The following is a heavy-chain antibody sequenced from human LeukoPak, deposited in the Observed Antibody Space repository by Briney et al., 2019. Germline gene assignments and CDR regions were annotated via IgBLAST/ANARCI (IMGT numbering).Heavy chain of an antibody. CDR3: ARTVCSGGSCPHDN. V-gene: IGHV3-21*01. J-gene: IGHJ4*01. Sequence: PGGSLRLSCAASGFTFRSYSINWVRQAPGKGLEWVSSIDTASNTFYADSVKGPFTVSRDNAKNSLDQQMNSLRAEDTAVYYCARTVCSGGSCPHDNWGHGTLVTVSS. CDR2: IDTASNT. CDR1: GFTFRSYS. D-gene: IGHD2-15*01.